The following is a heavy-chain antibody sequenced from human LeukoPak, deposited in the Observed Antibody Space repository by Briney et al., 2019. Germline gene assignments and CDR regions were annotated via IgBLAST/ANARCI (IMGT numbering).Heavy chain of an antibody. CDR2: LYSGGNT. V-gene: IGHV3-53*01. J-gene: IGHJ4*02. CDR3: ARGVGPLAANTLAY. D-gene: IGHD3-16*01. CDR1: GFTVITND. Sequence: GGSLRLSCAASGFTVITNDMTWVRQAPGKGLEWVSVLYSGGNTKYADSVQGRFTISRDNSKNTLYLEMNSLSPDDTAVYYCARGVGPLAANTLAYWGQGTLVTVSS.